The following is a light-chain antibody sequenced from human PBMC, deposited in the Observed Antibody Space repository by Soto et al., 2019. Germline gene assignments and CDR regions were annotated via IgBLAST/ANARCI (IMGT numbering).Light chain of an antibody. V-gene: IGLV2-11*01. J-gene: IGLJ2*01. Sequence: QSVLTQPRSVSGSPGQSVTISCTGTSSDVGGYNYVSWYQQHPGKAPKLMIYDVSKRPSGVPDRFSGSKSGNTASQTISGLQAEDEADYYCCSYAGSYTWVFGGGTKVTVL. CDR2: DVS. CDR3: CSYAGSYTWV. CDR1: SSDVGGYNY.